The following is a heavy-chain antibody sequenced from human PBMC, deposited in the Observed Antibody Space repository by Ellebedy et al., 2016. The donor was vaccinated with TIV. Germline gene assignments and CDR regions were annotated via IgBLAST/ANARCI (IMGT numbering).Heavy chain of an antibody. Sequence: GESLKISXAASQFTFSRFWMHWVRQAPGKGLVWVSRINYDGSSRTYADSVQGRFTDSRDNAKKTLYLQMNSLRSEDTGVYYCTRELAMANAYFDYWGPGTLVAVSS. CDR2: INYDGSSR. D-gene: IGHD5-24*01. J-gene: IGHJ4*02. V-gene: IGHV3-74*03. CDR1: QFTFSRFW. CDR3: TRELAMANAYFDY.